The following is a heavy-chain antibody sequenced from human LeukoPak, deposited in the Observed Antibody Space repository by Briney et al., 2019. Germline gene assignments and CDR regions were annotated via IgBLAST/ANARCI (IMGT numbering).Heavy chain of an antibody. CDR3: AKERGHPLPNYPMYV. D-gene: IGHD4/OR15-4a*01. CDR1: GFTFSSYA. V-gene: IGHV3-23*01. Sequence: GGSLRLSCAASGFTFSSYAMSWVRQAPGKGLEWVSTIVDTGDGTFYADSVRGRFTISRDSSKNTLYLQMNSLRADDTAVYYCAKERGHPLPNYPMYVWGKGTTVTLSS. CDR2: IVDTGDGT. J-gene: IGHJ6*03.